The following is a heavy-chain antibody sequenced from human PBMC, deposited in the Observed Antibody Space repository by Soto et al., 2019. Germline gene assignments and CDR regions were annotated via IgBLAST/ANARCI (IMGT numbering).Heavy chain of an antibody. D-gene: IGHD1-1*01. Sequence: ASVKVSCKAPGFTFTSYYMHWVRQAPGHGLEWMGLINPSGGRTNYAQKFQGRVTMTTDTSTSTVYMNLSSLRSEDTAVYYCVTGTGTTTWGQGTMVTVSS. J-gene: IGHJ3*01. CDR2: INPSGGRT. CDR1: GFTFTSYY. V-gene: IGHV1-46*03. CDR3: VTGTGTTT.